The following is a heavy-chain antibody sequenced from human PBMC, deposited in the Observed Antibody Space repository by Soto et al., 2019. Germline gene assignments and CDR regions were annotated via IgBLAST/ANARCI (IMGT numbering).Heavy chain of an antibody. J-gene: IGHJ4*02. Sequence: PGGSLRLSCAASGFTFSSYAMSWVRQAPGKGLEWVSAISGSGGSTYYADSVKGRFTISRDNSKNTLYLQMNSLRAEDTAVYYCAKDSRYSSSWYYFDYWGQGTLVTVSS. CDR2: ISGSGGST. V-gene: IGHV3-23*01. CDR3: AKDSRYSSSWYYFDY. D-gene: IGHD6-13*01. CDR1: GFTFSSYA.